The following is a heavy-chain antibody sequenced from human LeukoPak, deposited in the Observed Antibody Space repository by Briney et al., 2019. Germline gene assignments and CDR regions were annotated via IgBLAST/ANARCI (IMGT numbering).Heavy chain of an antibody. V-gene: IGHV3-23*01. CDR3: AKGRDSSGRQYFQH. D-gene: IGHD3-22*01. CDR2: ISGSGGST. J-gene: IGHJ1*01. Sequence: GGSLRLSCAVSGFTFSSYAMSWVRQAPGKGLEWVSHISGSGGSTYYADSVKGRFTISRDNSMNTLYLQMNSPRAEDTAVYFCAKGRDSSGRQYFQHWGQGTLVTVSS. CDR1: GFTFSSYA.